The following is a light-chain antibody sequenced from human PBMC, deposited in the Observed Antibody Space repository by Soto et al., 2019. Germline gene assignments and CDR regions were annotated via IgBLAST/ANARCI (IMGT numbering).Light chain of an antibody. J-gene: IGLJ1*01. CDR2: DVS. Sequence: QSVLTQPASVSGSPGQSITISCTGTSSDVGGYNYVSWYQQHPGKAPKLMIYDVSNRPSGVSNRFSGSKSDNTASLTISGLQAEDEADYYCSSYTSSSTPDVFGTGTKVTVL. CDR1: SSDVGGYNY. CDR3: SSYTSSSTPDV. V-gene: IGLV2-14*01.